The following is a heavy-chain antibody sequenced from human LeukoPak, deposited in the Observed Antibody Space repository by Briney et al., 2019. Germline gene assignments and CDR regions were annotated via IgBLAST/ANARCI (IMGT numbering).Heavy chain of an antibody. CDR1: GFTFRSYS. J-gene: IGHJ6*03. V-gene: IGHV3-21*04. D-gene: IGHD5-24*01. Sequence: PGGSLRLSCAASGFTFRSYSMNWVRQAPGKGLEWVSSISSSSSYIYYADSVKGRFTISRDNPKNSLYLQMNSLRAEDTAVYYCARSLRSDGGYYYYMDVWGKGTTVTISS. CDR2: ISSSSSYI. CDR3: ARSLRSDGGYYYYMDV.